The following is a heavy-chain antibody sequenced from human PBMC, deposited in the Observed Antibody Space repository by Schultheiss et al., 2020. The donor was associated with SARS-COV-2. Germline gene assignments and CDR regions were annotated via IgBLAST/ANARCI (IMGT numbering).Heavy chain of an antibody. V-gene: IGHV3-48*03. CDR2: ISSSGSTI. CDR1: GFTFSSYE. D-gene: IGHD3-10*01. CDR3: ARLPTMVQGVKSPGWYYYYGMDV. J-gene: IGHJ6*02. Sequence: GGSLRLSCAASGFTFSSYEMNWVRQAPGKGLEWVSYISSSGSTIYYADSVKGRFTISRDNAKNSLYLQMNSLRAEDTAVYYCARLPTMVQGVKSPGWYYYYGMDVWGQGTTVTVSS.